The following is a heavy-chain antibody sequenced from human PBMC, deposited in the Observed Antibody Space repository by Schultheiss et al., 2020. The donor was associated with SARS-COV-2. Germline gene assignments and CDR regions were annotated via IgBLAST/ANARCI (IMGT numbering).Heavy chain of an antibody. CDR1: GFTFSSYE. J-gene: IGHJ4*02. D-gene: IGHD2-8*01. CDR2: ISSSGSTI. Sequence: GGSLRISCAASGFTFSSYEMNWVRQAPGKGLEWVSYISSSGSTIYYADSVKGRFTISRDNAKNSLYLQMNSLRAEDTAVYYCARDWGYCTNGVCYTRLFDYWGQGTLVTVSS. V-gene: IGHV3-48*03. CDR3: ARDWGYCTNGVCYTRLFDY.